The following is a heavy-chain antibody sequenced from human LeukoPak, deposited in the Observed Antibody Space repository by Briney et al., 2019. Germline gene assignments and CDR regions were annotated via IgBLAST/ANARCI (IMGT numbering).Heavy chain of an antibody. CDR2: IYSGGST. V-gene: IGHV3-53*01. Sequence: GGSLRLSCAASGFTVSINYMTWVRQAPGKGLEWVSVIYSGGSTYYADSVKGRFTISRDNSKNTVYLQMNSLRAEDTAVYYCARGRVVATGAFDMWGQGTMVTVSS. CDR1: GFTVSINY. CDR3: ARGRVVATGAFDM. D-gene: IGHD1-1*01. J-gene: IGHJ3*02.